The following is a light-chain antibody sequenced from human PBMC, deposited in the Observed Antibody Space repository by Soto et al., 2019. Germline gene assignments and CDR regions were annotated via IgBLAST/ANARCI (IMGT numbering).Light chain of an antibody. V-gene: IGKV3-11*01. J-gene: IGKJ3*01. CDR1: QSVSSD. CDR3: QYRSNWPPIFT. CDR2: DTS. Sequence: EIVLTQSPATLSLSPGERATLSCRASQSVSSDLVWYQQKPGQAPRLLIYDTSNRATGIPARFSGSGSGTDFILTSSSLEPEDFAVYYCQYRSNWPPIFTFGPGTKVDIK.